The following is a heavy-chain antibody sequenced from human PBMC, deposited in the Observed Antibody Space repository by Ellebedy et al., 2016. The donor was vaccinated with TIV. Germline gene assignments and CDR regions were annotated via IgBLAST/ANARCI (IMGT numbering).Heavy chain of an antibody. CDR2: TYYSGST. CDR1: GGSISSYY. J-gene: IGHJ5*02. Sequence: SETLSPTCTVPGGSISSYYWSWIRQLPGKGLEWIGYTYYSGSTNYHPTLKSRVTISVDTSKNQFSLKLSSVTAADTAVYYCARRVNSYGWFWFDPWGQGTLVTVSS. D-gene: IGHD5-18*01. V-gene: IGHV4-59*08. CDR3: ARRVNSYGWFWFDP.